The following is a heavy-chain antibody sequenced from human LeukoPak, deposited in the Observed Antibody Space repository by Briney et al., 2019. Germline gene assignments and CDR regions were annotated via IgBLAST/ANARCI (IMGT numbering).Heavy chain of an antibody. CDR1: GFTFSSYS. V-gene: IGHV3-21*01. Sequence: GGSLRLSCAASGFTFSSYSMNWVRQAPGKGLEWVSSISSSSSYIYYADSVKGRFTISRDNAKNSLYLQMNSLRAEDTAVYYRARDLIGGNRYCSSTSCYKDWGQGTLVTVSS. D-gene: IGHD2-2*02. J-gene: IGHJ4*02. CDR2: ISSSSSYI. CDR3: ARDLIGGNRYCSSTSCYKD.